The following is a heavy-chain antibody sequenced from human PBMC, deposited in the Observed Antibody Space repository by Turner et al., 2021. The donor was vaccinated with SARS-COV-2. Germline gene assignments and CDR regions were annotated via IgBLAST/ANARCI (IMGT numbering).Heavy chain of an antibody. D-gene: IGHD3-16*01. J-gene: IGHJ6*02. Sequence: VQLVASGGGVVQPGRSLRLSCAASGFTFSSYAMHWVRQAPGKGLEWVAIISYDGSNENYADSVKGRFTISRDNSKNTLYLQMNSLRAEDTAVYYCARDLGYPFGGMDVWGQGTTVTVSS. CDR1: GFTFSSYA. CDR2: ISYDGSNE. CDR3: ARDLGYPFGGMDV. V-gene: IGHV3-30-3*01.